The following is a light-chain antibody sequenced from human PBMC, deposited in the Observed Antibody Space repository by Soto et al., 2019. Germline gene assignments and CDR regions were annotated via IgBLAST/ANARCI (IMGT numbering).Light chain of an antibody. CDR3: QQYSTNMWT. CDR1: QSVSSSY. CDR2: GAS. Sequence: EIVLTQSPGTLSLSPGERATLSCRASQSVSSSYLAWYQQKPGQAPRLLIYGASSRATGIPDRFSGSGSGTDFTLTISRLEPEDFATYYCQQYSTNMWTFGQGTKVEIK. V-gene: IGKV3-20*01. J-gene: IGKJ1*01.